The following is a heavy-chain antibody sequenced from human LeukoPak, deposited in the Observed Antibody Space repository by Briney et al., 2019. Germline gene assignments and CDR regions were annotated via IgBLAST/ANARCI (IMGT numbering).Heavy chain of an antibody. CDR3: EADTRY. D-gene: IGHD2-15*01. J-gene: IGHJ4*02. Sequence: GGSLRLSCAASGFTFNRYIVQWVRQAPGKGLARVAVISYDGSNKYYADSVKGRFTISRDNSKNTLYLEMNSLRAGDTALYYCEADTRYWGQGTLVTVSS. V-gene: IGHV3-30-3*01. CDR2: ISYDGSNK. CDR1: GFTFNRYI.